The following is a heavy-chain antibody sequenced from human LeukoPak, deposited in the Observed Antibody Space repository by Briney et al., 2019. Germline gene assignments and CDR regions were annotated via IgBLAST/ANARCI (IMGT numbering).Heavy chain of an antibody. V-gene: IGHV3-33*08. Sequence: GGSLRLSCAASGFSFSSFGMHWVRQAPGKGLEWVAVIWYDGSNKYYADSVKGRFTISRDNSKNTLYLQMNSLRAEDTAVYYCARDGGPSGHEGSYYFDYWGQGTLVTVSS. J-gene: IGHJ4*02. CDR2: IWYDGSNK. CDR1: GFSFSSFG. D-gene: IGHD3-16*01. CDR3: ARDGGPSGHEGSYYFDY.